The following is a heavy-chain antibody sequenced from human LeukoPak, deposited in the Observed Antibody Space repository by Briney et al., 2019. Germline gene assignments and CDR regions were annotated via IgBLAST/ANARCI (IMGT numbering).Heavy chain of an antibody. CDR2: IYYSGST. V-gene: IGHV4-59*08. CDR1: GGSISSYY. D-gene: IGHD6-13*01. J-gene: IGHJ4*02. Sequence: KPSETLSLTCTVSGGSISSYYWSWIRQPPGKGLEWIGYIYYSGSTNYNPSLKSRVIISVDTSKNQFSLKLSSVTAADTAVYYCARQGIAAAREGVDYWGQGTLVTVSS. CDR3: ARQGIAAAREGVDY.